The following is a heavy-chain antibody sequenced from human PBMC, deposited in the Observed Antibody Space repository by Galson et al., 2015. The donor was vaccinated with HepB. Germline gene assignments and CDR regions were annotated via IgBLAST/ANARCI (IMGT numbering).Heavy chain of an antibody. CDR1: GFSLSSTKTR. CDR2: IDWDDDK. J-gene: IGHJ4*02. D-gene: IGHD3-3*01. Sequence: PALVKPTQTLTLTCTFSGFSLSSTKTRISWFRQPPGKALGWLALIDWDDDKFFKSSLKTRLTISKDTSENQVVLAMTDMEPVDTGTFYCARTISHSDLSGYYFDYWGQGIPVTVSS. CDR3: ARTISHSDLSGYYFDY. V-gene: IGHV2-70*04.